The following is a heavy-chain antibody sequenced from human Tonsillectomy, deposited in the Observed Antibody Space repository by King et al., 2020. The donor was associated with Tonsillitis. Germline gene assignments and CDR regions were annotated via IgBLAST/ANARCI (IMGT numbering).Heavy chain of an antibody. Sequence: QLQLQESGSGLVKPSQTLSLTCAVSGGSISSGGYSWSWIRQPPGKGLEWIGYIYHSGSTYYNPSLKSRVTISVDRSKNQCSLKLSSVTAADTAVYYCARGHYYYDSSGYYYGDWGQGTLVTVSS. CDR1: GGSISSGGYS. J-gene: IGHJ4*02. CDR3: ARGHYYYDSSGYYYGD. D-gene: IGHD3-22*01. CDR2: IYHSGST. V-gene: IGHV4-30-2*01.